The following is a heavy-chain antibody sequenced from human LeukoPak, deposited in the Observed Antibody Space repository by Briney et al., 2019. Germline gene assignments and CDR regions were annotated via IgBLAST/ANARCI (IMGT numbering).Heavy chain of an antibody. CDR1: GFTFSNYG. D-gene: IGHD7-27*01. CDR3: ARKFLTGRLIDY. Sequence: PGGSLRLSCAASGFTFSNYGMHWVRHAPGKGLEWVAVISYDGSNEYYADSVKGRFAISRDTSKNTLYLQMNGLRAEDTALYYCARKFLTGRLIDYWGQGTLVTVSS. CDR2: ISYDGSNE. V-gene: IGHV3-30*03. J-gene: IGHJ4*02.